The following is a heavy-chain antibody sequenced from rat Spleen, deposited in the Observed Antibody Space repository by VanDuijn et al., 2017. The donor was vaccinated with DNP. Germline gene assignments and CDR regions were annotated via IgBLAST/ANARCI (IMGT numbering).Heavy chain of an antibody. D-gene: IGHD4-3*01. J-gene: IGHJ2*01. Sequence: EVQLVESGGDLVQPGRSLKLSCAASGFTFSDYYIAWVRQAPTRGLEWVAYIGSDGYAPYYGVSVKGRFTISRDNAKSTLYLQMNSLRSEDMATYYCVRWNSGVFDYWGQGVMVTVSS. CDR1: GFTFSDYY. CDR2: IGSDGYAP. V-gene: IGHV5-22*01. CDR3: VRWNSGVFDY.